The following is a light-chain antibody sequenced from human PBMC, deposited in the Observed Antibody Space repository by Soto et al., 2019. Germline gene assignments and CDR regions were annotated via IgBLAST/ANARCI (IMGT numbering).Light chain of an antibody. CDR1: QDIGNF. Sequence: IQMAQSPSSLSASVGDRVTITCQASQDIGNFLTWYQQKPGRAPVLLIYDAANLATGVPPRFSGSGSGRDFTLTISSLQPEDIAAYYCQQYDRLPITFGQGTRLEIK. CDR3: QQYDRLPIT. V-gene: IGKV1-33*01. J-gene: IGKJ5*01. CDR2: DAA.